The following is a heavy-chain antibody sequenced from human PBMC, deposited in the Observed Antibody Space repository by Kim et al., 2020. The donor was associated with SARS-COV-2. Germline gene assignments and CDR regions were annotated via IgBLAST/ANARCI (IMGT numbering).Heavy chain of an antibody. CDR2: ISYDGSNK. V-gene: IGHV3-30-3*01. CDR3: ARDYYDSSGYSNYGMEV. J-gene: IGHJ6*02. Sequence: GGSLRLSCAASGFTFSSYAMHWVRQAPGKGLEWVAVISYDGSNKYYADSVKGRFTISRDNSKNTLYLQMNSLRAEDTAVYYCARDYYDSSGYSNYGMEVWGQGTTVTVSS. D-gene: IGHD3-22*01. CDR1: GFTFSSYA.